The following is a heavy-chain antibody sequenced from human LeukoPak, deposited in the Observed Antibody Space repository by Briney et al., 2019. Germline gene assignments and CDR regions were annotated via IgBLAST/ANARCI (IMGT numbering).Heavy chain of an antibody. CDR2: ISSSGSTI. J-gene: IGHJ4*02. CDR3: ARSEDTQLLWFGEFPYYFDY. Sequence: GGSLRLPCAASGFTFSDYYMSWIRQAPGKGLEWVSYISSSGSTIYYADSVKGRFTISRDNAKNSLYLQMNSLRAEDTAVYYCARSEDTQLLWFGEFPYYFDYWGQGTLVTVSS. D-gene: IGHD3-10*01. CDR1: GFTFSDYY. V-gene: IGHV3-11*01.